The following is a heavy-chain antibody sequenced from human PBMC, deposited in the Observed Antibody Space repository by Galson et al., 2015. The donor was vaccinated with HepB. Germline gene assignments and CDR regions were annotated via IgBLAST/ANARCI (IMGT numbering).Heavy chain of an antibody. Sequence: SVKVSCKASGYTFTGYYMHWVRQAPGQGLEWMGWINPNSGGTNYAQKFQGWVTMTRDTSISTAYMELSRLRSDDTAVYYCARGSSSWYDYYYYYGMDVWGQGTTVTVSS. CDR1: GYTFTGYY. D-gene: IGHD6-13*01. V-gene: IGHV1-2*04. CDR2: INPNSGGT. J-gene: IGHJ6*02. CDR3: ARGSSSWYDYYYYYGMDV.